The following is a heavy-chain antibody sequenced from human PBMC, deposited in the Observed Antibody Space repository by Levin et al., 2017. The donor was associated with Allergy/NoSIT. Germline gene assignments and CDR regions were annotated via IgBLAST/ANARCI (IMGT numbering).Heavy chain of an antibody. CDR3: ARGGYGGNDGAEYFQH. D-gene: IGHD4-23*01. J-gene: IGHJ1*01. V-gene: IGHV3-30*04. CDR2: ISYDGSNK. CDR1: GFTFSSYA. Sequence: GGSLRLSCAASGFTFSSYAMHWVRQAPGKGLEWVAVISYDGSNKYYADSVKGRFTISRDNSKNTLYLQMNSLRAEDTAVYYCARGGYGGNDGAEYFQHWGQGTLVTVSS.